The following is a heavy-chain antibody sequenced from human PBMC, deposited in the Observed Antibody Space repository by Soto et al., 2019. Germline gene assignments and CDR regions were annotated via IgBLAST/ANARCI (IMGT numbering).Heavy chain of an antibody. V-gene: IGHV1-8*01. CDR1: GYPFDSFD. D-gene: IGHD2-2*02. Sequence: QVQLVQSGAEVKKPGASVKVSCEASGYPFDSFDINWVRQAAGQGLEWMGWMNPDSGDTAVAQRVQNRIIMTRTTTTSTDYMELSRLTPDDSAVYFCVRQPGGFAKPGDDYWGQGTLVTVSS. CDR3: VRQPGGFAKPGDDY. CDR2: MNPDSGDT. J-gene: IGHJ4*02.